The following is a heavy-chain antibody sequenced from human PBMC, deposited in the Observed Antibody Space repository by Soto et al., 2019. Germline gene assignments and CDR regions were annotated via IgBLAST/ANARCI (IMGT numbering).Heavy chain of an antibody. CDR1: GFTFSSYG. V-gene: IGHV3-30*18. D-gene: IGHD3-10*01. Sequence: QVQLVESGGGVVQPGRSLRLSCAASGFTFSSYGMHWVRQAPGKGLEWVAVISYDGSNKYYADSVKGRFTISRDNSKNTLYLQVNGLRAEDTAVYYCAKEYGAKVWYFDLWGRGTLVTVSS. CDR2: ISYDGSNK. J-gene: IGHJ2*01. CDR3: AKEYGAKVWYFDL.